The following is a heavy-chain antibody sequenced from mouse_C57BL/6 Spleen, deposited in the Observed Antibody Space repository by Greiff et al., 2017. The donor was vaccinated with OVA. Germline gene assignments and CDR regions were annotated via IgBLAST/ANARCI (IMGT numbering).Heavy chain of an antibody. V-gene: IGHV5-4*01. D-gene: IGHD1-1*01. J-gene: IGHJ3*01. Sequence: EVKLMESGGGLVKPGGSLKLSCAASGFTFSSYAMSWVRQTPEKRLEWVATISDGGSYTYYPDNVKGRFTISRDNAKNNLYLQMSHLKSEDTAMYYCARDAAYYGSPWFAYWGQGTLVTVSA. CDR1: GFTFSSYA. CDR2: ISDGGSYT. CDR3: ARDAAYYGSPWFAY.